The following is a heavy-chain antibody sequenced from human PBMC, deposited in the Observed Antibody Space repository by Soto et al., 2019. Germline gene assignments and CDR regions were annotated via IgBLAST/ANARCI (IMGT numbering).Heavy chain of an antibody. Sequence: GGSLRLSCAASGFTFSSYGMHWVRQAPGKGLEWVSYISSSSSTIYYADSVKGRFTISRDNAKNSLYLQMNSLRDEDTAVYYCARYGFTPRSSTSGHYGMDVWGQGTTVTVSS. J-gene: IGHJ6*02. CDR2: ISSSSSTI. V-gene: IGHV3-48*02. CDR1: GFTFSSYG. D-gene: IGHD2-2*01. CDR3: ARYGFTPRSSTSGHYGMDV.